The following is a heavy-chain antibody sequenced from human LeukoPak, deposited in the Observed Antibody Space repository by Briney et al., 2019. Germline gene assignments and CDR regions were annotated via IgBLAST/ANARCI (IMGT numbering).Heavy chain of an antibody. V-gene: IGHV7-4-1*02. CDR3: ASGGMVRGVFHAFDI. Sequence: GASVKVSCKASGYTFTSYAMNWVRQAPGQGLEWMGWINTNTGNPTYAQGFTGRFVFSLDTSVSTAYLQISSLKAGDTAVYYCASGGMVRGVFHAFDIWGQGTMVTVSS. CDR1: GYTFTSYA. D-gene: IGHD3-10*01. J-gene: IGHJ3*02. CDR2: INTNTGNP.